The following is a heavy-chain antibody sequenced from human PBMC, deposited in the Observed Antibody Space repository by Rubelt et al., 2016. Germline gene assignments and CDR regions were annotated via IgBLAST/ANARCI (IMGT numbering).Heavy chain of an antibody. CDR1: GFTFSNAW. CDR3: AKDLGEGNFDWLPTNSNYYYYGMDV. D-gene: IGHD3-9*01. V-gene: IGHV3-15*07. J-gene: IGHJ6*02. Sequence: AASGFTFSNAWMNWVRQAPGKGLEWVGRIKSKTDGGTTDYAAPVKGRFTISRDDSKNTLYLQMNSLRAEDTAVYYCAKDLGEGNFDWLPTNSNYYYYGMDVWGQGTTVTVSS. CDR2: IKSKTDGGTT.